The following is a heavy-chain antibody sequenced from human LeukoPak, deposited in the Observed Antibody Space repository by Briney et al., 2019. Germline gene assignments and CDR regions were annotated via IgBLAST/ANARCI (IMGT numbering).Heavy chain of an antibody. Sequence: SVKVSCKASGGTFSSYAISWVRQAPGQGLEWMGRIIPILGVANYAQKFQGRVTITADKSTSTAYMELSSLRSEDTAVYYCARSGYSYGKNQRGEGTESFDYWGQGTLVTVSS. V-gene: IGHV1-69*04. J-gene: IGHJ4*02. CDR1: GGTFSSYA. CDR2: IIPILGVA. D-gene: IGHD5-18*01. CDR3: ARSGYSYGKNQRGEGTESFDY.